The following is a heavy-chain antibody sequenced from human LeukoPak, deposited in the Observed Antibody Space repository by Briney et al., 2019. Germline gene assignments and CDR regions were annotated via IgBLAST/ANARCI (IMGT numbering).Heavy chain of an antibody. CDR3: ARGLGTSGSPYPVYYFDY. D-gene: IGHD3-10*01. CDR2: INHSGST. J-gene: IGHJ4*02. V-gene: IGHV4-34*01. Sequence: SETLSLTCAVYGGSFSGYYWSWIRQPPGKGLEWIGEINHSGSTNYNPSLKSRVTISVDTSKNQFSLKLSSVTAADTAVYYCARGLGTSGSPYPVYYFDYWGQGTLVTVSS. CDR1: GGSFSGYY.